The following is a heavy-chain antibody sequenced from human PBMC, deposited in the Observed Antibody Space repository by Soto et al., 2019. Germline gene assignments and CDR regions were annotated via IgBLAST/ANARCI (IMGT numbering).Heavy chain of an antibody. J-gene: IGHJ6*02. CDR3: AKGRGEEYYYYGMDV. CDR1: GFTFSSYG. CDR2: ISYDGSNK. V-gene: IGHV3-30*18. Sequence: VGSLRLSCAASGFTFSSYGMHWVRQAPGKGLEWVAVISYDGSNKYYADSVKGRFTISRDNSKNTLYLQMNSLRAEDTAVYYCAKGRGEEYYYYGMDVWGQGTTVTVSS. D-gene: IGHD4-17*01.